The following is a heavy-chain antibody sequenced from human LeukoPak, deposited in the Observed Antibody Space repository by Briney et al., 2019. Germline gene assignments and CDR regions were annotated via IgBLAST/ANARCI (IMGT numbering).Heavy chain of an antibody. J-gene: IGHJ4*02. Sequence: PGGSLRLSCAVSGFSFSSFWMNWVRQAPGKGLEWVANIKQDGSEKYYLDSVKGRFTISRDNAKKSIYLEMNSLRAEDTAVYYCARGSGWLVHYWGQGTLVTVSS. CDR3: ARGSGWLVHY. CDR1: GFSFSSFW. CDR2: IKQDGSEK. D-gene: IGHD5-24*01. V-gene: IGHV3-7*01.